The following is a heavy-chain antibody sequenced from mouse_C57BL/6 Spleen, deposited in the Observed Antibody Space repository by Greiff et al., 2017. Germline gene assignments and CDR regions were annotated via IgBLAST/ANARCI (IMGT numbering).Heavy chain of an antibody. CDR1: GYTFTSYW. CDR2: IYPSDSET. V-gene: IGHV1-61*01. D-gene: IGHD4-1*01. Sequence: QVQLQQPGAELVRPGSSVKLSCKASGYTFTSYWMDWVKQRPGQGLEWIGNIYPSDSETHYNQKFKDKATLTVDKSSSTAYMQLSSLTSEDSAVYYCARSELAFYAMDYWGQGTSVTVSS. J-gene: IGHJ4*01. CDR3: ARSELAFYAMDY.